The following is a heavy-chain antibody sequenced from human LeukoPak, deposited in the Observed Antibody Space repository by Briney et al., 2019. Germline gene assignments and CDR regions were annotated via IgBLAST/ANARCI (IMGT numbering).Heavy chain of an antibody. V-gene: IGHV4-61*02. J-gene: IGHJ3*02. D-gene: IGHD7-27*01. CDR2: IYTSGST. CDR1: GGSISSGSYY. Sequence: PSETLSLTCTVSGGSISSGSYYWSWIRQPAGKGLGWIGRIYTSGSTNYNPSLKSRVTISVDTSKNQFSLKLSSVTAADTAVYYCARYTGDLKTFDIWGQGTMVTVSS. CDR3: ARYTGDLKTFDI.